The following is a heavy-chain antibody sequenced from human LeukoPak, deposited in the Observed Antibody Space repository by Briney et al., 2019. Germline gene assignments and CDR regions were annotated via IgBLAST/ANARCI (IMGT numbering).Heavy chain of an antibody. CDR2: ISSSGTTI. Sequence: AGGSLRLSCAASGFTFSNYEMNWVRQAPGKGLEWVSYISSSGTTIYYADSVKGRFTISRDNAKSSLYLQMNSLRDEDTAVYYCARYCGGGSCIDYWGQGTLVTVSS. V-gene: IGHV3-48*03. J-gene: IGHJ4*02. CDR3: ARYCGGGSCIDY. D-gene: IGHD2-15*01. CDR1: GFTFSNYE.